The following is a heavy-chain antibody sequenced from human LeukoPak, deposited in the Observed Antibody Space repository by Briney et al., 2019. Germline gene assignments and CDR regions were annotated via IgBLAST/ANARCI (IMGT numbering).Heavy chain of an antibody. V-gene: IGHV3-23*01. CDR1: GFTVSSYA. CDR2: IIGSGGST. CDR3: AKDHYYGSGSYLFDY. D-gene: IGHD3-10*01. J-gene: IGHJ4*02. Sequence: GGSLRLSCAASGFTVSSYAMSWVRQAPGKGLEWVAAIIGSGGSTYYADSVKGRFTISRDNSKNTLYLQMNSLRAEDTAVYYCAKDHYYGSGSYLFDYWGQGTLVTVSS.